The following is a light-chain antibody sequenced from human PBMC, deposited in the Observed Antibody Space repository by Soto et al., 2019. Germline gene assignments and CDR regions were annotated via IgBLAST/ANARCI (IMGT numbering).Light chain of an antibody. CDR1: QSISYW. Sequence: DIQMTQSPSTLSASVGDRVTITCRASQSISYWLAWYQHKAGKAPKLLSYKASSLESGVPSRFSGSGSGTQFTLTISALQPDDFASYYCQQYVSYPRTFGQGTKLEIK. V-gene: IGKV1-5*03. CDR3: QQYVSYPRT. J-gene: IGKJ2*01. CDR2: KAS.